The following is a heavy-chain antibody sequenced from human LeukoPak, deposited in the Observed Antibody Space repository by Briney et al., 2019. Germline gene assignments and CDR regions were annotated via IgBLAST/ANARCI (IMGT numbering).Heavy chain of an antibody. CDR3: AVDRIAAAGSPGYFDY. CDR1: GFTFDDYA. CDR2: ISWNSGSI. Sequence: GGSLRLSCAASGFTFDDYAMHWVRQAPGKSLEWVSGISWNSGSIGYADSVKGRFTISRDNAKNSLYLQMNSLRAEDTALYYCAVDRIAAAGSPGYFDYWGQGTLVTVSS. J-gene: IGHJ4*02. V-gene: IGHV3-9*01. D-gene: IGHD6-13*01.